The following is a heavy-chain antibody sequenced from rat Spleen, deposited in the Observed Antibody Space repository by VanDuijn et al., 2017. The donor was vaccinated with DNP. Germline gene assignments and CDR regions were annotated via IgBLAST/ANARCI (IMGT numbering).Heavy chain of an antibody. V-gene: IGHV2-6*01. J-gene: IGHJ4*01. Sequence: QVQLKESGPGLVQPSQTLSLTCTVSGFSLTSYSVNWIRQPPGKGLEWIAAMASGGSTYYNSALKSRLSISRDTSKSQVFLKMNSLKTEDTARYCCARLAVGAMDAWGQGTSVTVSS. CDR3: ARLAVGAMDA. CDR2: MASGGST. D-gene: IGHD3-2*01. CDR1: GFSLTSYS.